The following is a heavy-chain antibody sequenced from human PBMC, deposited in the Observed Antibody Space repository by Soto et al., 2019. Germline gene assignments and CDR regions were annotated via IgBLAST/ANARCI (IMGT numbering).Heavy chain of an antibody. CDR2: IYSSGTT. J-gene: IGHJ4*02. CDR1: GFTFIDHQ. V-gene: IGHV3-53*01. CDR3: ARAGSPFHSDSTGYWGFDY. Sequence: GWSLRLACASSGFTFIDHQMNWVRQSPGRGLEWVSVIYSSGTTYYGDSVKGRFTISRDNSKNTLYLQMNSLRTEDTALYYCARAGSPFHSDSTGYWGFDYWGQGTLVTVSS. D-gene: IGHD3-9*01.